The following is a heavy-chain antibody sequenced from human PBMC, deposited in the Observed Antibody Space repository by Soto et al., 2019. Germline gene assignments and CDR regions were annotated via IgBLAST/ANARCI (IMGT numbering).Heavy chain of an antibody. CDR3: ARAVDTAMVSGGYYGMDV. CDR2: ISYDGSNK. Sequence: VGSLRLSCAASGFTFSSYAMHWVRQAPGKGLEWVAVISYDGSNKYYADSVKGRFTISRDNSKNTLYLQMNSLRAEDTAVYYCARAVDTAMVSGGYYGMDVWGQGTTVTVSS. CDR1: GFTFSSYA. D-gene: IGHD5-18*01. V-gene: IGHV3-30-3*01. J-gene: IGHJ6*02.